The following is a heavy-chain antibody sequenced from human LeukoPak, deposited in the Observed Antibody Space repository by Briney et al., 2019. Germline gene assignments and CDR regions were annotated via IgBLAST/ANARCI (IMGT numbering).Heavy chain of an antibody. CDR3: AKLLRFLEWLPPSDY. J-gene: IGHJ4*02. CDR2: ISGSGGST. D-gene: IGHD3-3*01. Sequence: PGGSLRLSCAASGFTFSSYAMSWVRQAPGKGLEWVSAISGSGGSTYYADSVKGRFTISRDNSKNTLYLQMNSLRAEDTAVYYCAKLLRFLEWLPPSDYWGQGTLVTVSS. V-gene: IGHV3-23*01. CDR1: GFTFSSYA.